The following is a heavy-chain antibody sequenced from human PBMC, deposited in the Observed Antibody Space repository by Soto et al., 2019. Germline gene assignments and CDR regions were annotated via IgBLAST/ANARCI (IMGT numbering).Heavy chain of an antibody. CDR3: AKVFTWPLGFDY. CDR2: ISDSGGSA. Sequence: PGGSLRLSCTASGFTFSSYAVSWVRQAPGKGLEWVSTISDSGGSAYYADSVKGRFTISRDNSKNTLSLQMNSLRAEDTAVYYCAKVFTWPLGFDYWGQGTLVTVS. CDR1: GFTFSSYA. D-gene: IGHD7-27*01. J-gene: IGHJ4*02. V-gene: IGHV3-23*01.